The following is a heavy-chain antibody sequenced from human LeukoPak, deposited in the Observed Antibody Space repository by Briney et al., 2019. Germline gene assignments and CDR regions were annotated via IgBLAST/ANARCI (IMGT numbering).Heavy chain of an antibody. V-gene: IGHV1-18*01. CDR1: GYMFRNYG. Sequence: ASVKVSCKTSGYMFRNYGITWVRQAPGQGLEWMGWISTFNGHTKYTQSLRDRVTMTTDTSTSTIYMELRSLRSDDTAVYYCARAPHYYDSSGYYPDAFDIWGQGTMVTVSS. D-gene: IGHD3-22*01. J-gene: IGHJ3*02. CDR3: ARAPHYYDSSGYYPDAFDI. CDR2: ISTFNGHT.